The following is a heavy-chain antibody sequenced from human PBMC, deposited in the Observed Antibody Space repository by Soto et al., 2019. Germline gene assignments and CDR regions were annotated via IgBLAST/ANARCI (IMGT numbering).Heavy chain of an antibody. D-gene: IGHD3-10*01. V-gene: IGHV2-5*02. Sequence: QIALKESGPALVKPTQTLTLTCSFSGFSLTTNGVGVGWIRQPPGKALERLAIFFWDDDNRYSLSLKSRLTITKDASRNQVVLTMTNMAPGDTGTYYCARSRAAWTYAFDVWGQGTLVRVSS. J-gene: IGHJ3*01. CDR3: ARSRAAWTYAFDV. CDR1: GFSLTTNGVG. CDR2: FFWDDDN.